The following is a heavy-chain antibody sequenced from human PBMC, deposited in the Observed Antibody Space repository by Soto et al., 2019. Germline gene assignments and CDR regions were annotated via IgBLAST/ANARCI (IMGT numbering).Heavy chain of an antibody. J-gene: IGHJ4*02. CDR3: ARDRAMATMTFDS. Sequence: GGSLRLSCAVSGLTFRRSWMTWVRQAPEKGLEWVANIEENGSEKYYVDSVKGRFTISRDNAKNSLYLQMTSLTPEDTAVYYCARDRAMATMTFDSWGPGSLVTVS. D-gene: IGHD5-12*01. CDR2: IEENGSEK. CDR1: GLTFRRSW. V-gene: IGHV3-7*03.